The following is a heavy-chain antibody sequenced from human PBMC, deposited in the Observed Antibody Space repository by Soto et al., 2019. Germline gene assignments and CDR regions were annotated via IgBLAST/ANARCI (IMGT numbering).Heavy chain of an antibody. CDR1: GFTFNNYN. D-gene: IGHD6-19*01. J-gene: IGHJ4*02. Sequence: EVQLVESGGGLVKPGGSLRLSCAASGFTFNNYNMNWVRQAPGKGLEWVSRITSSSSYISYADSLKGRFTISRDNAKNSLYLQMHSLRAEDTAVYYCARGTAVAGILLDYWGQGTLVTVSS. CDR3: ARGTAVAGILLDY. V-gene: IGHV3-21*01. CDR2: ITSSSSYI.